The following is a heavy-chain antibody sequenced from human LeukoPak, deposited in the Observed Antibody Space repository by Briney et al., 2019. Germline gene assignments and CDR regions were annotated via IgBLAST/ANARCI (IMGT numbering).Heavy chain of an antibody. CDR3: ARDKDVRGDYGSYFDY. Sequence: GGSLRLSCAASGFTFSSYWMSWVRQAPGKGLELVANIKQDGSEKYYMDSVKGRFTISRDNAKNSLYLQMNSLRTEDTAVYYCARDKDVRGDYGSYFDYWGQGTLVTVSS. D-gene: IGHD4-17*01. J-gene: IGHJ4*02. CDR2: IKQDGSEK. V-gene: IGHV3-7*05. CDR1: GFTFSSYW.